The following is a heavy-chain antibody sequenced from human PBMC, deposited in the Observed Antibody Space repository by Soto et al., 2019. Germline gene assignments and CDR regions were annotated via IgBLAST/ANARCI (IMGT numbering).Heavy chain of an antibody. D-gene: IGHD6-6*01. Sequence: PGGSLRLSCAASGFPFSMCAMTWVRQAPGKGLEWVSTTGLNGRTTYYADSVKGRFTVSRDNTKNTLDLQMASLRAEDTAVYYCATVHSTSRSFDYWGQGTLVTVSS. CDR3: ATVHSTSRSFDY. CDR2: TGLNGRTT. J-gene: IGHJ4*02. V-gene: IGHV3-23*01. CDR1: GFPFSMCA.